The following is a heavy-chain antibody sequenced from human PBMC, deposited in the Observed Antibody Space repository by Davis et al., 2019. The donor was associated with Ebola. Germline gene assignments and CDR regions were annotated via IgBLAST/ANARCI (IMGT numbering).Heavy chain of an antibody. CDR2: INAGNGNT. Sequence: AASVKVSCKASGYTFTSYAMHWVRQAPGQRLEWMGWINAGNGNTKYSQKFQGRVTITADISTTTAYMELSSLRSEDSAVYYCAFDGAPAAMPSLGDSWGQGTLVTVSS. CDR1: GYTFTSYA. D-gene: IGHD2-2*01. J-gene: IGHJ4*02. V-gene: IGHV1-3*01. CDR3: AFDGAPAAMPSLGDS.